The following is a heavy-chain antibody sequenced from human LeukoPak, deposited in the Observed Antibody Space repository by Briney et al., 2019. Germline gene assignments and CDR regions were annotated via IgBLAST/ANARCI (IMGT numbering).Heavy chain of an antibody. D-gene: IGHD1-26*01. Sequence: GGSLRLFCAASGFTFINYAMSWVRQAPGKGLEWVSAISSSGDTTYYADSVKGRFTISRDNSKNTLYLQMNSLRAEDTAVYYCANPYRVNYYHGDYWGQGTLVTVSS. CDR2: ISSSGDTT. J-gene: IGHJ4*02. V-gene: IGHV3-23*01. CDR1: GFTFINYA. CDR3: ANPYRVNYYHGDY.